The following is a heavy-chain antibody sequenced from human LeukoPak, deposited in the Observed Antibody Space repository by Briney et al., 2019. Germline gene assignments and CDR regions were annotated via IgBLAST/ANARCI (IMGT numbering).Heavy chain of an antibody. D-gene: IGHD3-22*01. V-gene: IGHV4-34*01. CDR2: INHSGST. J-gene: IGHJ4*02. CDR3: ARPPSYDSSGYFDY. CDR1: GGSFSGYY. Sequence: SETLSLTCAVHGGSFSGYYWSWIHLPPGKGLEWIGEINHSGSTNYNPSLKSRVTISVDTSKNQFSLKLSSVTAADTAVYYCARPPSYDSSGYFDYWGQGTLVTVSS.